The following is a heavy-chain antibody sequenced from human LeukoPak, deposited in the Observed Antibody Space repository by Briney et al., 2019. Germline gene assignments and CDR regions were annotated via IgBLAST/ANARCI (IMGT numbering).Heavy chain of an antibody. V-gene: IGHV1-46*01. CDR3: AGRACWGSSTSCLRANWFDP. J-gene: IGHJ5*02. CDR2: IDPSGGST. D-gene: IGHD2-2*01. Sequence: ASVKVSCEASGYTFTSYYMHWVRQAPGQGLEWMGIIDPSGGSTSYAQKFQGRVTMTRDQSTSTVYMELSSLRYEDTAVYYGAGRACWGSSTSCLRANWFDPWGQGTLVIVSS. CDR1: GYTFTSYY.